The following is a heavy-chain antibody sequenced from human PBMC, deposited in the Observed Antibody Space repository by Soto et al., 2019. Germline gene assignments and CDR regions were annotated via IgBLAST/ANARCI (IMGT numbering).Heavy chain of an antibody. J-gene: IGHJ4*02. CDR3: ATWTLPLSWSWLQSAAGKFDY. V-gene: IGHV3-30-3*01. CDR1: EFSFNNYA. D-gene: IGHD3-10*01. CDR2: ISSDGNNK. Sequence: QVHLVESGGGVVQPGRSLRVSCTASEFSFNNYAVHWVRQAPGEGLEWVALISSDGNNKYYPDSVKGRFTISRDHSNNTVYLQMHSLRLDVTAVYYCATWTLPLSWSWLQSAAGKFDYWGQGTLVTVSS.